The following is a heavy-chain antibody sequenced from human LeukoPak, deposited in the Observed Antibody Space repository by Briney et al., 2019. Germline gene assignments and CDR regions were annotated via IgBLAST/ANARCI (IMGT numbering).Heavy chain of an antibody. CDR3: AKDLGIAAAGTSVKFDY. CDR2: IRAAGTST. CDR1: GFTFSSYA. Sequence: GGSLRLSCAASGFTFSSYAMSWVRQAPGKGLEWVSAIRAAGTSTYYADSVRGRFTISRDNSKNTLYLQMNSLRAEDTAVYYCAKDLGIAAAGTSVKFDYWGQGTLVTVSS. D-gene: IGHD6-13*01. V-gene: IGHV3-23*01. J-gene: IGHJ4*02.